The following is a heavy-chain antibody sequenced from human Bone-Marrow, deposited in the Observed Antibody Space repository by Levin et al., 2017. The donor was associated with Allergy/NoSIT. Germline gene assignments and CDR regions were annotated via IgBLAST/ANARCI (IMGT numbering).Heavy chain of an antibody. V-gene: IGHV3-74*01. CDR2: INIDGSGT. CDR3: ARDFNWNDAY. D-gene: IGHD1-20*01. J-gene: IGHJ4*02. CDR1: GFTFSSSW. Sequence: SCAASGFTFSSSWMHWVRQVPGKGLVWVSLINIDGSGTVYADSVKGRFTISRDNAKNTLYLQMNSLRVEDTAIYYCARDFNWNDAYWGQGTLVTVSS.